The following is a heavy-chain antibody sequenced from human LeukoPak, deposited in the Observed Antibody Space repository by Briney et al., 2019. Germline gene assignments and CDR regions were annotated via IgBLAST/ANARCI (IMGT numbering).Heavy chain of an antibody. Sequence: GGSLRLSCAASGFTFSSYSMNWVRQAPGKGLEWVSYISSSSSIIYYADSVKGRFNISRDNSKNTLYLQMNSLRAEDTAVYYCAKFYDVLTGYFDYWGQGTLVTVSS. V-gene: IGHV3-48*01. CDR3: AKFYDVLTGYFDY. CDR2: ISSSSSII. CDR1: GFTFSSYS. J-gene: IGHJ4*02. D-gene: IGHD3-9*01.